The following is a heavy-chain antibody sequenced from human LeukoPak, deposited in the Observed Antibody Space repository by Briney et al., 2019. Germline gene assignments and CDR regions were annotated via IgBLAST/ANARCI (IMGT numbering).Heavy chain of an antibody. J-gene: IGHJ6*03. CDR2: MEPNSANT. Sequence: ASVEVACKTSGYPFISYDINWVRQAPGQGLEWMGWMEPNSANTGYSQKFQGRVTITRNISISTVYMELSSLRSEDTAVYYCARVSSYDFPYYYMDVWGKGTTVTVSS. D-gene: IGHD3-3*01. CDR3: ARVSSYDFPYYYMDV. CDR1: GYPFISYD. V-gene: IGHV1-8*02.